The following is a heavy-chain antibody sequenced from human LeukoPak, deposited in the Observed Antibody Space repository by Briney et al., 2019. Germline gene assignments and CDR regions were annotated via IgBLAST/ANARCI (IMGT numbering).Heavy chain of an antibody. V-gene: IGHV6-1*01. CDR1: GDSVSSNSAA. CDR3: AMYVGGRGDFDY. D-gene: IGHD1-26*01. CDR2: TYYRSKWYN. Sequence: SQTLSLTCAISGDSVSSNSAAWNWIRQSPSRGLEWLGRTYYRSKWYNDYAGSVNSRITINPDTSKNQFSLQLNSVTPEDTAVYYCAMYVGGRGDFDYWGQRTLVTVSS. J-gene: IGHJ4*02.